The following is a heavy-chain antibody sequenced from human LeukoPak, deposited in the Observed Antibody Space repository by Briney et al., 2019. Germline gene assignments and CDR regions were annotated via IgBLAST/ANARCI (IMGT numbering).Heavy chain of an antibody. Sequence: PGGPLRLSCAAPGFTFSSYAMSWVRQAPGKGLEWVSGISGSGDNTYYADSVKGRFTISRDNSKNTLYVQVNSLGTEDTAAYYCAKGSYYDSSGSFYFDYWGQGTLVTVSS. V-gene: IGHV3-23*01. J-gene: IGHJ4*02. CDR1: GFTFSSYA. CDR2: ISGSGDNT. CDR3: AKGSYYDSSGSFYFDY. D-gene: IGHD3-22*01.